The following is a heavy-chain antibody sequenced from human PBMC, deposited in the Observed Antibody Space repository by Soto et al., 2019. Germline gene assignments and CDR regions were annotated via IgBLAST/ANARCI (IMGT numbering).Heavy chain of an antibody. D-gene: IGHD3-22*01. CDR2: IKQDGSEK. CDR1: GFTFSSYW. J-gene: IGHJ3*02. Sequence: EVQLVESGGGLVQPGGSLRLSCAASGFTFSSYWMSWVRQAPGKGLEWVANIKQDGSEKYYVDSVKGRFTISRDNAKNSLYLQMNSLRAEDTAVYYCARDCRRYYDSSGWSDAFDIWGQGTMVTVSS. V-gene: IGHV3-7*05. CDR3: ARDCRRYYDSSGWSDAFDI.